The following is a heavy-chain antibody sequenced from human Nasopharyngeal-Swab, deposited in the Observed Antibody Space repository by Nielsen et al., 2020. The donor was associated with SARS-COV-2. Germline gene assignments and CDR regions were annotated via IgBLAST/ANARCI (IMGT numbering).Heavy chain of an antibody. J-gene: IGHJ4*02. CDR1: GFTFSSYA. Sequence: LSLTCAASGFTFSSYAMSWVRQAPGKGLEWVSAISGSGGSTYYADSVKGRFTISRDNSKNSLYLQMNSLRAEDTAVYYCARDRWYLGYWGQGTLVTVSS. D-gene: IGHD4-23*01. CDR2: ISGSGGST. V-gene: IGHV3-23*01. CDR3: ARDRWYLGY.